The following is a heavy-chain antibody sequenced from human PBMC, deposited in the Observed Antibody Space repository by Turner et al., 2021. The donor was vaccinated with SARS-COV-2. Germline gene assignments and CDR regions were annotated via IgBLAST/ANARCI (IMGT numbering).Heavy chain of an antibody. CDR2: ISWNSGSI. Sequence: EVQLLESGGGLVQPGGSLRLSCAASGFTFSSYARSWVRQAPGKGLEWVSGISWNSGSIGYADSVKGRFTISRDNAKNSLYLQMNSLRVEDTALYYCVKDLGYSSGGMDVWGQGTTVTVSS. V-gene: IGHV3-9*01. CDR3: VKDLGYSSGGMDV. CDR1: GFTFSSYA. J-gene: IGHJ6*02. D-gene: IGHD6-19*01.